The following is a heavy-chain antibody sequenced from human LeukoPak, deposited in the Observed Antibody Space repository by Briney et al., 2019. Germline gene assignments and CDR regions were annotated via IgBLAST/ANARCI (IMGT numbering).Heavy chain of an antibody. CDR2: ISGSGSIT. V-gene: IGHV3-23*01. CDR3: AKQTRYDSPAGGRGFDY. CDR1: GFTFSSYW. J-gene: IGHJ4*02. D-gene: IGHD3-22*01. Sequence: PGGSLRLSCAASGFTFSSYWMSWVRQAPGKGLEWVSGISGSGSITYYADSVKGRFTISRDNSKNTLFLEMSSLRAEDTAVYYCAKQTRYDSPAGGRGFDYWGQGTLVTVSS.